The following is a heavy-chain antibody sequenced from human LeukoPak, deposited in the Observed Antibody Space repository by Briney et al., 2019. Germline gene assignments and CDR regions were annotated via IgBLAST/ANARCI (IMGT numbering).Heavy chain of an antibody. CDR1: GGTFSSYA. Sequence: SVKVSCKASGGTFSSYAISWVRQAPGQGLEWTGRIIPILGIANYAQKFQGRVTITADKSTSTAYMELSSLRSEDTAVYYCARGDSSGYYSHWGQGTLVTVSS. D-gene: IGHD3-22*01. CDR2: IIPILGIA. J-gene: IGHJ4*02. V-gene: IGHV1-69*04. CDR3: ARGDSSGYYSH.